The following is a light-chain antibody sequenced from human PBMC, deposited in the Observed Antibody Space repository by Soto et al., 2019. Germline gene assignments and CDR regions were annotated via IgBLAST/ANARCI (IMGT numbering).Light chain of an antibody. J-gene: IGLJ1*01. Sequence: QAVVTQESSLTVSPGGTVTLTCASSTGAVTSAYSPNWFQQKPGQPPRALIYNIGNKHSWTPARFSGSLLGDKAALTLSDVQPEDEAEYYCLLYYGGLRVFGSGTKLTVL. CDR2: NIG. V-gene: IGLV7-43*01. CDR1: TGAVTSAYS. CDR3: LLYYGGLRV.